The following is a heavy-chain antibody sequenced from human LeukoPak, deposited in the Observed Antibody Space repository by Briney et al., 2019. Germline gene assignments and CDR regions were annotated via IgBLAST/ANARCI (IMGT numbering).Heavy chain of an antibody. V-gene: IGHV4-59*01. CDR1: GGSISSYY. Sequence: SETLSLTCTVSGGSISSYYWSWIRQPPGKGLEWIGYIYYSGSTNYNPSLKSRVTISVDTSKNQFSLKLSSVTAADTAVCYCARGWDSSSWYGDWFDPWGQGTLVTVSS. CDR3: ARGWDSSSWYGDWFDP. J-gene: IGHJ5*02. D-gene: IGHD6-13*01. CDR2: IYYSGST.